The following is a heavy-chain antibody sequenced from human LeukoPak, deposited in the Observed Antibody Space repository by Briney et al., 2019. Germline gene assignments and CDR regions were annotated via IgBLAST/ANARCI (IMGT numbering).Heavy chain of an antibody. Sequence: SETLSLTCTVSGGSISSSSYYWGWIRQPPGKGLEWIGSTYYSGSTYYNPSLKSRVTISVDTSKNQFSPKLSSVTAADTAVYYCAAITPGYYYFFDYWGQGTLVTVST. J-gene: IGHJ4*02. CDR3: AAITPGYYYFFDY. V-gene: IGHV4-39*01. CDR1: GGSISSSSYY. D-gene: IGHD3-22*01. CDR2: TYYSGST.